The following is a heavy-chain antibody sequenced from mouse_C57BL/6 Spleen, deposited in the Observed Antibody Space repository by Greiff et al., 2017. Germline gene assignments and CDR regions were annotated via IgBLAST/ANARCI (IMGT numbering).Heavy chain of an antibody. J-gene: IGHJ2*01. CDR1: GYSITSGYY. V-gene: IGHV3-6*01. Sequence: EVQRVESGPGLVKPSQSLSLTCSVTGYSITSGYYWNWIRQFPGNKLEWMGYISYDGSNNYNPSLKNRISITRDTSKNQFFLKLNSVTTEDTATYYCARGTTVASYWGQGTTLTVSS. CDR2: ISYDGSN. D-gene: IGHD1-1*01. CDR3: ARGTTVASY.